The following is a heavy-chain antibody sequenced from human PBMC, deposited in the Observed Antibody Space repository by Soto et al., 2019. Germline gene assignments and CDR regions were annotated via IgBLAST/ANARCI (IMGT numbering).Heavy chain of an antibody. D-gene: IGHD3-10*01. CDR1: GGSISNGGYY. CDR3: ARVRGSGSYAAYYFDS. V-gene: IGHV4-31*02. Sequence: SETRSRTWTVSGGSISNGGYYWNGFRQHPGKVLEWIGYIHYSGSTWYNPSLESRVTISVETSKDQFSLKLRSVTAADTAVYYCARVRGSGSYAAYYFDSWGQGTLVTVSS. J-gene: IGHJ4*01. CDR2: IHYSGST.